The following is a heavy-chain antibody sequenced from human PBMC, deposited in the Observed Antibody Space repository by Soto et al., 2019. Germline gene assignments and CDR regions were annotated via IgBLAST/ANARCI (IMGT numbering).Heavy chain of an antibody. CDR3: ATVAARSPHYYFDY. D-gene: IGHD6-6*01. J-gene: IGHJ4*02. Sequence: ASVKVSCKVSGYTLTELSMHGVRQSAGKGLGWMGGFDPEDGETIYAQKFQGRVTMTEDTSTDTAYMELSSLRSEDTAVYYCATVAARSPHYYFDYWGQGTLVTVSS. CDR1: GYTLTELS. V-gene: IGHV1-24*01. CDR2: FDPEDGET.